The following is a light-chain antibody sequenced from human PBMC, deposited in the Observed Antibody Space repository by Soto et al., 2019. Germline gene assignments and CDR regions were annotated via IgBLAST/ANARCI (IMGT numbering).Light chain of an antibody. Sequence: DIQMTQSPSTLSASVGDRVTITCRASQIISTWLAWYQQKPGKAPNLLIYKASRLESEVPSRFSGSGSGTEFTLTISSLQPDDFATYYCQQYDSWPLTFGGGTKVEIK. V-gene: IGKV1-5*03. J-gene: IGKJ4*01. CDR3: QQYDSWPLT. CDR2: KAS. CDR1: QIISTW.